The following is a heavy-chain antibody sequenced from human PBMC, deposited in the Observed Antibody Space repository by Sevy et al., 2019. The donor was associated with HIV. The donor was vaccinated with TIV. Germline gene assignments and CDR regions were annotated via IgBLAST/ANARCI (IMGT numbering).Heavy chain of an antibody. J-gene: IGHJ4*02. Sequence: GGSLRLSCTASGFTFGDYAMSWFRQAPGKGLEWVGFIRSKAYGGTTEYAASVKGRFTISRDDSKSIAYLQMNSLKTEDTAVYYCTRDFYADSSGWYGIDYWGQGTLVTASS. CDR1: GFTFGDYA. CDR2: IRSKAYGGTT. D-gene: IGHD6-19*01. CDR3: TRDFYADSSGWYGIDY. V-gene: IGHV3-49*03.